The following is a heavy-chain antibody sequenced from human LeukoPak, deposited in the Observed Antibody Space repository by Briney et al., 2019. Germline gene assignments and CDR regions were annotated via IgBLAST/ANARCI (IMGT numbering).Heavy chain of an antibody. CDR1: GFTFSSYS. CDR3: ARGGGGYDYDY. J-gene: IGHJ4*02. V-gene: IGHV3-21*01. CDR2: ISSSSSYI. D-gene: IGHD5-12*01. Sequence: SGGSLRLSCAASGFTFSSYSMNWVRQAPGKGLEWVSSISSSSSYIYYADSVKGRFTISRDNAKNSLYLQMNSLRAGDTAVYYCARGGGGYDYDYWGQGTLVTVSS.